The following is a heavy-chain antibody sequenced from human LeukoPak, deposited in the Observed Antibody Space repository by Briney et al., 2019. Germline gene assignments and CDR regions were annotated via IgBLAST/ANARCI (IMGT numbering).Heavy chain of an antibody. CDR1: GFTFSSYS. V-gene: IGHV3-48*04. D-gene: IGHD1-26*01. CDR3: ARDHRGSDY. CDR2: ISSSSSTI. Sequence: GGFLRLSCAASGFTFSSYSMNWVRQAPGKGLEWVSYISSSSSTIYYADSVKGRFTISRDNAKNSLYLQMNSLRAEDTAVYYCARDHRGSDYWGQGTLVTVSS. J-gene: IGHJ4*02.